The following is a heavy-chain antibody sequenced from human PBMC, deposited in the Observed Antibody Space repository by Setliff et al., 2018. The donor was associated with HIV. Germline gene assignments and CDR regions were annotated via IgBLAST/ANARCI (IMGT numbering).Heavy chain of an antibody. J-gene: IGHJ5*02. CDR1: GGSISSSSYY. Sequence: SETLSLTCTVSGGSISSSSYYWGWIRQPPGKGLEWIGSIYYSGSTYYNPSLKSRVTISVDTSKNQFSLKLSSVTASDTAVYYCARYRSKLDWFDPWGQGILVTVSS. CDR3: ARYRSKLDWFDP. V-gene: IGHV4-39*01. D-gene: IGHD1-26*01. CDR2: IYYSGST.